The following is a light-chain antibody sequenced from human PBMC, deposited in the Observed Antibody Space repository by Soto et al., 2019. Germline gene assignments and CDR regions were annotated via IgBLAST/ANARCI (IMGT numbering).Light chain of an antibody. V-gene: IGKV3-11*01. Sequence: EVVLTQSPVTLSLSPGERATLSCRASQSVSSYLGWYQQKPGQAPRLLIYDASNRASGIPARFSGSGSGTDFTLTISSLEPEDFALYYCQQRETFGQGTKVEIK. J-gene: IGKJ1*01. CDR2: DAS. CDR3: QQRET. CDR1: QSVSSY.